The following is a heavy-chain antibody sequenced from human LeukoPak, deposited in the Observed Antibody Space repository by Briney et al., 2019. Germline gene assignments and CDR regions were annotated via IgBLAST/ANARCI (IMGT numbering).Heavy chain of an antibody. Sequence: GGSLRLSCAASGFTFSGYGMHWVRQTPGKGLEWVAVIWSDGSKTIYADSVKGRFTISRDNSKNTLYLQMNSLRGEDTAVYYCAKESRIVATIDYWGQGTLVTVSS. CDR3: AKESRIVATIDY. CDR1: GFTFSGYG. D-gene: IGHD5-12*01. J-gene: IGHJ4*02. CDR2: IWSDGSKT. V-gene: IGHV3-30*02.